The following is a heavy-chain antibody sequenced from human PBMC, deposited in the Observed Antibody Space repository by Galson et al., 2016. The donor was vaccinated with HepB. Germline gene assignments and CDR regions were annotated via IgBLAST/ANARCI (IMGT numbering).Heavy chain of an antibody. D-gene: IGHD1-26*01. J-gene: IGHJ4*02. CDR1: GGSISTYF. CDR3: AREDSGASGFDY. V-gene: IGHV4-59*01. Sequence: LSLTCTVSGGSISTYFWSWIRQPPGKGLEWIGYIYYSGRTNYNPSLKSRVTMSVDTSNNQFSLRLSSVTAADTAVYYCAREDSGASGFDYWGQGTLVTVSS. CDR2: IYYSGRT.